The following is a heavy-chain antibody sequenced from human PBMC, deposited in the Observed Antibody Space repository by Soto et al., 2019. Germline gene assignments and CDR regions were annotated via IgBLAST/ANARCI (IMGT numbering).Heavy chain of an antibody. Sequence: GASVKVSCKASGGTFSNFVISWVRQAPGQGLQWMGGIIPIFGTANYAQKFQGRVTIIADESTSTACMKLTNLRSEDTAVISCARARILAGVTVCATYFEYWVPGTLVNVSS. D-gene: IGHD2-21*02. CDR1: GGTFSNFV. CDR3: ARARILAGVTVCATYFEY. CDR2: IIPIFGTA. V-gene: IGHV1-69*13. J-gene: IGHJ4*01.